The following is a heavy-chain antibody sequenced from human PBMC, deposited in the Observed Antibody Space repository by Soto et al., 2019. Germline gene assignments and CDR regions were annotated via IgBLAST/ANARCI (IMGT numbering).Heavy chain of an antibody. Sequence: QVQLQGSGPRLVKPSETLSLTCNVSGGPIFSHYWGWVRQPPGKGLEWLGYVYYTGSTRYSPSLRSRATRSVDMSKDQFSLKLRSVTVADTAVYYCARGHDCGGSTFDIGDQGSMVTVSS. CDR2: VYYTGST. V-gene: IGHV4-59*11. D-gene: IGHD2-21*01. CDR3: ARGHDCGGSTFDI. CDR1: GGPIFSHY. J-gene: IGHJ3*02.